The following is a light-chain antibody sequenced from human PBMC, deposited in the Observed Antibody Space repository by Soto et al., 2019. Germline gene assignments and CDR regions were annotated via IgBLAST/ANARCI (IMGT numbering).Light chain of an antibody. CDR3: QSYDSSLSGWV. J-gene: IGLJ3*02. CDR1: SSNIGAGYD. V-gene: IGLV1-40*01. Sequence: QLVLTQPPSVSGAPGQRVAISCTGSSSNIGAGYDVHWYHQLPGTAPKLLIFGSTNRPSGVPDRFSGSKSGTSASLAITGLQAEDEADYYCQSYDSSLSGWVFGGGTKLTVL. CDR2: GST.